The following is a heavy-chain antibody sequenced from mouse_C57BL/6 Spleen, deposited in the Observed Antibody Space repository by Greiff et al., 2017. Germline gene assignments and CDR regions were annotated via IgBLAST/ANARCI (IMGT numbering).Heavy chain of an antibody. J-gene: IGHJ4*01. V-gene: IGHV5-6*01. Sequence: DVQLVESGGDLVKPGGSLKLSCAASGFTFSSYGMSWVRQTPDKRLEWVATISSGGSYTYYPDSVKGRFTISRDNAKNTLYLQMSSLKSEDTAMYYCARLGSGIYAMDYWGQGTSVTVSS. CDR1: GFTFSSYG. D-gene: IGHD3-3*01. CDR2: ISSGGSYT. CDR3: ARLGSGIYAMDY.